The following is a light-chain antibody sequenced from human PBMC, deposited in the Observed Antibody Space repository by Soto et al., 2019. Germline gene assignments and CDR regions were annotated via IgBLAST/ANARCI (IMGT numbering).Light chain of an antibody. CDR2: AVS. Sequence: QSVLSQPASVSGSPGQSITISCTGTSIYVGDYNYVSWYQQHPGKAPKLMISAVSNRPSGVSDRFSGSKSGNTASLTISGLQAEDEADYYCSYMRNSLYVFGTGTKVTVL. CDR3: CSYMRNSLYV. V-gene: IGLV2-14*01. CDR1: SIYVGDYNY. J-gene: IGLJ1*01.